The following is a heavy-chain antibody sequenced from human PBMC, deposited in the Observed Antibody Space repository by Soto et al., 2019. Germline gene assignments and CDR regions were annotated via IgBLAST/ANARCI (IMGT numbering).Heavy chain of an antibody. J-gene: IGHJ4*02. CDR2: INHSGST. CDR1: GGSFSGYY. CDR3: ASHDYQRFDY. D-gene: IGHD4-17*01. Sequence: LSLTCAVYGGSFSGYYWSWIRQPPGKGLEWIGEINHSGSTNYNPSLKSRVTISVDTSKNQFSLKLSSVTAADTAVYYCASHDYQRFDYWGQGTLVTVSS. V-gene: IGHV4-34*09.